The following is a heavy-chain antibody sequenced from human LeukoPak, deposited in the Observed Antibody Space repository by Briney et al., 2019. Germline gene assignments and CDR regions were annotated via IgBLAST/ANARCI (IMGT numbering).Heavy chain of an antibody. J-gene: IGHJ4*02. CDR2: IKLDGSEK. V-gene: IGHV3-7*03. CDR3: ARDQYDTWSRRGNFDS. Sequence: GGSLRLSCAASRFTFSNYAMSWVRQAPGKGLEWVANIKLDGSEKNYVDSVKGRFTISRDNTKNSLYLQMNSLRAEDTAVFYCARDQYDTWSRRGNFDSWGQGTLVIVSS. CDR1: RFTFSNYA. D-gene: IGHD3-3*01.